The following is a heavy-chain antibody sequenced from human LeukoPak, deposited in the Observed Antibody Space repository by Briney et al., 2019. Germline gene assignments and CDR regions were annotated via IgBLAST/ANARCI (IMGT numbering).Heavy chain of an antibody. D-gene: IGHD5/OR15-5a*01. CDR2: IIPIFGKA. CDR1: GGTFSSYA. CDR3: ATSLNYYYYYYMDV. J-gene: IGHJ6*03. V-gene: IGHV1-69*05. Sequence: SVKVSCKASGGTFSSYAISWVRQAPGQGLEWMGGIIPIFGKANYAQKFQGRVTITTDESTSTAYMELSSLRSEDTAVYYCATSLNYYYYYYMDVWGKGTTVTVSS.